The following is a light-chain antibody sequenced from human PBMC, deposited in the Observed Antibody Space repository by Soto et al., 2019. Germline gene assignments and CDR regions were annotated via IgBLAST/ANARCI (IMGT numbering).Light chain of an antibody. CDR1: STDVGGYNY. Sequence: QSALAQPASVSGSLGQSITISCTGTSTDVGGYNYVSWYQLLPDEAPKLLIYEVSNRPSGISTRFSGTKSGNTASLTISGLQAEDEADYYCFSYTSGNTRVFGTGTKVTVL. CDR3: FSYTSGNTRV. V-gene: IGLV2-14*01. J-gene: IGLJ1*01. CDR2: EVS.